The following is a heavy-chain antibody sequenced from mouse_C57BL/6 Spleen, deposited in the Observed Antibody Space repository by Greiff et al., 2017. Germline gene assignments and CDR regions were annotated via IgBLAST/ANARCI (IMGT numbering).Heavy chain of an antibody. CDR2: ISSGGDYI. CDR3: TRGGTGTRAMDY. J-gene: IGHJ4*01. CDR1: GFTFSSYA. V-gene: IGHV5-9-1*02. D-gene: IGHD4-1*01. Sequence: EVKLVESGEGLVKPGGSLKLSCAASGFTFSSYAMSWVRQTPEKRLEWVAYISSGGDYIYYADTVKGRFTISRDNARNTLYLQMSSLKSEDTAMYYCTRGGTGTRAMDYWGQGTSVTVSS.